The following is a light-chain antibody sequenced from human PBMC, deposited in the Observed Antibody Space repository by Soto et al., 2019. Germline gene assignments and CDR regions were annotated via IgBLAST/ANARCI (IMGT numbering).Light chain of an antibody. Sequence: QSVLTQPASVSGSPGQSITISCTGTSSDVGGYNSVSWYQQHLDKAPKLIIYEVSNRPSGVSNRLSASKSGNTASLTISGLQAEDEADYYCSSYTTSSTLVFGGGTKLTVL. CDR1: SSDVGGYNS. V-gene: IGLV2-14*01. J-gene: IGLJ3*02. CDR2: EVS. CDR3: SSYTTSSTLV.